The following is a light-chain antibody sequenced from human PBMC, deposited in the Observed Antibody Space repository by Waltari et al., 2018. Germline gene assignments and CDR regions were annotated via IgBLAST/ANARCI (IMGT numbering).Light chain of an antibody. Sequence: ELVMTQSPATLSVSPGEGATLSCRASQSVRSNLAWYQQKPGQGPRLLIYGASTRATGIPARLNGGGSGTEFTLTISSLQSEDFATYYCQQYNNWPGTFGQGTKVEIK. CDR2: GAS. CDR3: QQYNNWPGT. J-gene: IGKJ1*01. V-gene: IGKV3-15*01. CDR1: QSVRSN.